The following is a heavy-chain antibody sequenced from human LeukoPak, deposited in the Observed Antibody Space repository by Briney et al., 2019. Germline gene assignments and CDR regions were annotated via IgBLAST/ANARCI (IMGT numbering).Heavy chain of an antibody. CDR3: ARDGSDYYSRNWFDP. D-gene: IGHD3-22*01. CDR1: GVSISTYY. J-gene: IGHJ5*02. CDR2: IYYSGST. Sequence: PSETLSLTCTVSGVSISTYYWSWIPQPPGNGLEWIGYIYYSGSTNYNPSLKSRVIISVDTSKNQISLKLSSVTAADTAVYYCARDGSDYYSRNWFDPWGQGALVTVSS. V-gene: IGHV4-59*01.